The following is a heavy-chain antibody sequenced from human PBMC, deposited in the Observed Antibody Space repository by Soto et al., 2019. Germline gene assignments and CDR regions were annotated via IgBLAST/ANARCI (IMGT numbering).Heavy chain of an antibody. V-gene: IGHV1-18*01. CDR1: GYTGTSNV. J-gene: IGHJ4*02. CDR2: ISASMGNT. CDR3: ARGSNDIDY. Sequence: QVQLVQSGAEGKKPGASVKVACKASGYTGTSNVISWVRQPPGQGIEWMGWISASMGNTNDAQKLQGRVTMTTDTSTSTAYMELRSLRDADTAVYYCARGSNDIDYRGQGTLVTVSS. D-gene: IGHD1-1*01.